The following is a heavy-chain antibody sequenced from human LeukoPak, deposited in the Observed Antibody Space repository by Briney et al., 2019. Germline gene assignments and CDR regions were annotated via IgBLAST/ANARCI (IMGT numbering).Heavy chain of an antibody. CDR1: GGTFSSYA. V-gene: IGHV1-69*04. Sequence: SVTVSCTASGGTFSSYAISWVRQAPGQGLEWMGRIIPILGIANYAQKFQGRVTITADKSTSTAYMELSSLRSEDTAVYYCARDRPPYDSSGYYSDYWGQGTLVTVSS. J-gene: IGHJ4*02. D-gene: IGHD3-22*01. CDR3: ARDRPPYDSSGYYSDY. CDR2: IIPILGIA.